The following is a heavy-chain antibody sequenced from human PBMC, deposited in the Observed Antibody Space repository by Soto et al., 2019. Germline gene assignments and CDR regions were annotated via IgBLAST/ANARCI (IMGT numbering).Heavy chain of an antibody. D-gene: IGHD3-3*01. CDR2: IYYSGST. CDR1: GGSISSGGYY. J-gene: IGHJ4*02. V-gene: IGHV4-31*03. CDR3: ARTRAPEFWSGYPYYFDY. Sequence: TSETLSLTCTVSGGSISSGGYYWSWIRQHPGKGLEWIGYIYYSGSTYYNPSLKSRVTISVDTSKNQFSLKMCSVTAADTAVYYFARTRAPEFWSGYPYYFDYWGQGTQVTVSS.